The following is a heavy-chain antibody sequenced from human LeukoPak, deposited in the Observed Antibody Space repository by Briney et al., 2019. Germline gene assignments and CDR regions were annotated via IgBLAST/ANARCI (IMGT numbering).Heavy chain of an antibody. CDR1: GFTFNNQA. Sequence: GGSLTLFHALSGFTFNNQAMNWVRQPAGKGREWVSSMSGGGETTYCADSAKGRVTNSRDNSQNTLYLQMNSLRAEDTAVYYCARDYADYVGYFFCDYWGQGTLVTVSS. CDR3: ARDYADYVGYFFCDY. V-gene: IGHV3-23*01. CDR2: MSGGGETT. D-gene: IGHD4-17*01. J-gene: IGHJ4*02.